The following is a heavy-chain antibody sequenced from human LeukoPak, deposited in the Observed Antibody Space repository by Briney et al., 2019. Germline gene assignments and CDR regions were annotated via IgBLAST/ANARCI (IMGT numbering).Heavy chain of an antibody. Sequence: GGSLRLSCAAAGFNFDDYAMHWVRQVPGKGLEWVSGITWNSDSLGYAGSVKGRFTISRDNAKNSLYLQMNSLRAEDTALYYCSGGYYNYMDVWGKGTTVTISS. CDR1: GFNFDDYA. J-gene: IGHJ6*03. V-gene: IGHV3-9*01. CDR3: SGGYYNYMDV. CDR2: ITWNSDSL. D-gene: IGHD4-23*01.